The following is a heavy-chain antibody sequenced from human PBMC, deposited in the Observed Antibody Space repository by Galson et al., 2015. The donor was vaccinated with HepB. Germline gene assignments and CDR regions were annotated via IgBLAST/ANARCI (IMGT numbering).Heavy chain of an antibody. CDR1: GGSFSGYY. Sequence: ETLSLTCAVYGGSFSGYYWSWIRQPPGKGLEWIGEINHSGSTNYNPSLKSRVTISVDTSKNQFSLKLSSVTAADTAVYYCARVPRPQYCSSTSCYRGGMDVWGQGTTVTVSS. J-gene: IGHJ6*02. CDR2: INHSGST. V-gene: IGHV4-34*01. CDR3: ARVPRPQYCSSTSCYRGGMDV. D-gene: IGHD2-2*01.